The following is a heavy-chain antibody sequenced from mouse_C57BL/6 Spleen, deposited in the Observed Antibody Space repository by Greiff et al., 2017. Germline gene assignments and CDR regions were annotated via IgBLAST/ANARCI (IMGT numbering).Heavy chain of an antibody. CDR2: ISSGSSTI. J-gene: IGHJ3*01. CDR3: ARLTTVVAPGFAY. D-gene: IGHD1-1*01. CDR1: GFTFSDYG. Sequence: EVKLVESGGGLVKPGGSLKLSCAASGFTFSDYGMHWVRQAPEKGLEWVAYISSGSSTIYYADTVKGRFTISRDNATNTLFLQMISLRSEDTAMXYCARLTTVVAPGFAYWGQGTLVTVSA. V-gene: IGHV5-17*01.